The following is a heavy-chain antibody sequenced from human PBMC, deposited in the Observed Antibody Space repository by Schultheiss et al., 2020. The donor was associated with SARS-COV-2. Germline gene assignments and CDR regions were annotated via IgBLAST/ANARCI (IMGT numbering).Heavy chain of an antibody. J-gene: IGHJ4*02. Sequence: GSLRLSCAASGFTFSSYAMSWVRQPPGKGLEWIGEINHSGSTYYNPSLKSRVTISVDTSKNQFSLKLSSVTAADTAVYYCAREGAAAAGPYFDYWGQGTLVTVSS. CDR1: GFTFSSYA. D-gene: IGHD6-13*01. CDR3: AREGAAAAGPYFDY. V-gene: IGHV4-34*01. CDR2: INHSGST.